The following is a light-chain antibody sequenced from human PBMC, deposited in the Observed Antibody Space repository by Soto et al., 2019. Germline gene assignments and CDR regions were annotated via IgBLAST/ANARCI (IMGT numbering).Light chain of an antibody. J-gene: IGKJ1*01. CDR1: QSVSSN. CDR2: GAS. V-gene: IGKV3-15*01. Sequence: VLLKTTTTLSLSPGERATLSCRASQSVSSNLAWYQQKPGQAPRLLIYGASTRATGIPARFSGSGSGTEFTLTISSLQSEDFAVYCSKQYNNWPQPSAQRTKAAIK. CDR3: KQYNNWPQP.